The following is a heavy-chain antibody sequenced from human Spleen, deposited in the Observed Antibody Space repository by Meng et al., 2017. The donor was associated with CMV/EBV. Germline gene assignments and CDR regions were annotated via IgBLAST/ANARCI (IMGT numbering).Heavy chain of an antibody. CDR3: ARAGFRTYQVDY. V-gene: IGHV3-30*19. CDR1: GFTFSSYA. J-gene: IGHJ4*02. D-gene: IGHD2-2*01. CDR2: VSYDGTNK. Sequence: GGSLRLSCAASGFTFSSYAMHWVRQAPGKGLEWVAVVSYDGTNKYYADSVKGRFTISRDNSKNTLYLQMNSLRDEDTAVYYCARAGFRTYQVDYWGQGTLVTVSS.